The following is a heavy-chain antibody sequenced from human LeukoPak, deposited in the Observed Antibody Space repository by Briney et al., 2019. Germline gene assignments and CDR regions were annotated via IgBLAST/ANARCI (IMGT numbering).Heavy chain of an antibody. V-gene: IGHV4-59*01. CDR1: GGSISSYY. J-gene: IGHJ5*02. Sequence: SETLSLTCTVSGGSISSYYWSWIRQPPGKGLEWIGYIYYSGSTNYNPSLKSRVTISVDTSKNQFSLKLSSVTAADTAVYYCARLTIAAAGTGNWFDPWGQGTLVTVSS. CDR3: ARLTIAAAGTGNWFDP. CDR2: IYYSGST. D-gene: IGHD6-13*01.